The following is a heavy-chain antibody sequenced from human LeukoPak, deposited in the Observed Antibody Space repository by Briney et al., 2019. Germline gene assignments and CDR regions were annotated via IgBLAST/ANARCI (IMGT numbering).Heavy chain of an antibody. J-gene: IGHJ6*02. CDR3: ARATAAAGSGGYYGMDV. V-gene: IGHV4-4*02. D-gene: IGHD6-13*01. Sequence: SETLSLTCAVSGGSISSSNWWSWVRQPPGKGLEWIGEIYHSGSTNYNPSLKSRVTISVDKSKNQFSLKLSSVTAADTAVYYCARATAAAGSGGYYGMDVWGQGTTVTVSS. CDR1: GGSISSSNW. CDR2: IYHSGST.